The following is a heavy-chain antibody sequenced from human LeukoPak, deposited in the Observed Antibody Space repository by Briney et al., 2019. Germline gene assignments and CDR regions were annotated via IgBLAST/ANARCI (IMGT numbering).Heavy chain of an antibody. V-gene: IGHV3-53*01. J-gene: IGHJ4*02. D-gene: IGHD6-6*01. CDR1: GFTFISSY. CDR2: IYSGDNT. CDR3: ATYSSSSDYFDY. Sequence: GGSLRLSCAASGFTFISSYMSWVRQAPGKGLEWVSIIYSGDNTYYADSMKGRFTISRDNSKNTLYLQMNSLRAEDTAVYYCATYSSSSDYFDYWGQGTLVIVSS.